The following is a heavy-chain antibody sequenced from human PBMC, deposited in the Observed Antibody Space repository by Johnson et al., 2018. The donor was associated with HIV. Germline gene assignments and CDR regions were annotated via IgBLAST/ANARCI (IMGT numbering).Heavy chain of an antibody. D-gene: IGHD1-26*01. V-gene: IGHV3-33*08. J-gene: IGHJ3*02. CDR1: GFTFSSYG. CDR2: IWYDGSNK. Sequence: QVQLVESGGGVVQPGRSLRLSCAASGFTFSSYGMHWVRQAPGKGLEWVAVIWYDGSNKNYSDSVKGRFTISRDNSKNTLYLQMGSLRAEDMAVYYCAREASGSLDAFDIWGQGTMVTVSS. CDR3: AREASGSLDAFDI.